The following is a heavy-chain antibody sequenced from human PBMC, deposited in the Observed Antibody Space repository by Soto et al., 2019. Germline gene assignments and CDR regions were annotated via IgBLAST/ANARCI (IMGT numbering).Heavy chain of an antibody. D-gene: IGHD6-19*01. CDR3: AKGVPGIAVAGTGYFQH. CDR1: GFTFSSYA. Sequence: AGGSLRLSCAASGFTFSSYAMSWVRQARGKGLEWVSGISSSGDSTYYADSVKGRFTISRDNSKKTLYLQMNSLRAEDTAVYYCAKGVPGIAVAGTGYFQHWGQGTLVTVSS. CDR2: ISSSGDST. J-gene: IGHJ1*01. V-gene: IGHV3-23*01.